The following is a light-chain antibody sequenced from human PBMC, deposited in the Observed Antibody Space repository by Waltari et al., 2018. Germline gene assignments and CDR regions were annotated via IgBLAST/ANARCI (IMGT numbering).Light chain of an antibody. CDR3: QQAKRFPIT. Sequence: DIQMTQSPSSVSASVGARVTITCRASQGIGSWLAWYQQKPGKAPRLLVYAASSLESGVPSRFSGSGSGTYFTLTISGLQPEDSATYYCQQAKRFPITLGQGTRLEIK. V-gene: IGKV1-12*01. CDR2: AAS. CDR1: QGIGSW. J-gene: IGKJ5*01.